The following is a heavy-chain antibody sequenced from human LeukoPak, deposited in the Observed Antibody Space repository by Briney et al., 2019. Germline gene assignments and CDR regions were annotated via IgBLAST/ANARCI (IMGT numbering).Heavy chain of an antibody. CDR2: INHSGST. Sequence: SETLSLTCAVYGGSFSGYYWSWIRQPPGKGLEWIGEINHSGSTNYNPSLKSRVTISVDTSKNQFSLKLSSVTAADTAVYYCARRFPHRDPGPVAFDIWGQGTMVTVSS. CDR1: GGSFSGYY. CDR3: ARRFPHRDPGPVAFDI. D-gene: IGHD2-2*01. V-gene: IGHV4-34*01. J-gene: IGHJ3*02.